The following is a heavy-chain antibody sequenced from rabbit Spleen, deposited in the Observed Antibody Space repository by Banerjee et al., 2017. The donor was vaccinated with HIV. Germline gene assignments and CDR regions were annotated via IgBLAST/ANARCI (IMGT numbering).Heavy chain of an antibody. CDR1: GFSFSSGYY. CDR3: ARDTGSSFSSYGMDL. D-gene: IGHD8-1*01. Sequence: QEQLVESGGGLVKPGASLTLTCKASGFSFSSGYYMCWVRQAPGKGLEWIGCIGTGSGSTWYASWAKGRFTISKTSSTTVTLQMTSLTAADTATYFCARDTGSSFSSYGMDLWGPGTLVTV. V-gene: IGHV1S45*01. CDR2: IGTGSGST. J-gene: IGHJ6*01.